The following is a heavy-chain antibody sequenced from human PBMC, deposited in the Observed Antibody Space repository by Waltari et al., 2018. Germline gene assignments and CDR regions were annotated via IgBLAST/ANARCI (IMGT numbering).Heavy chain of an antibody. CDR3: ARGGPRSDFWSGLGY. CDR2: IKQDGSEK. Sequence: EVQLVESGGGLVQPGGSLRLSCAASGFTFSSYWMSWVRQAPGKGLGWVANIKQDGSEKYYVDSVKGRFTISRDNAKNSLYLQMNSLRAEDTAVYYCARGGPRSDFWSGLGYWGQGTLVTVSS. D-gene: IGHD3-3*01. V-gene: IGHV3-7*01. CDR1: GFTFSSYW. J-gene: IGHJ4*02.